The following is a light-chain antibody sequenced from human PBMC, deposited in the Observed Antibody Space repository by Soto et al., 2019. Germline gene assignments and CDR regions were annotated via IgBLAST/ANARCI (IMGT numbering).Light chain of an antibody. J-gene: IGLJ1*01. CDR1: SSNIGSNT. V-gene: IGLV1-44*01. CDR3: AAWDDSLNGPNYV. Sequence: SALTQPPSASGTPGQRVTISCSGSSSNIGSNTVNWYQQLPGTAPKLLIYSNNQRPSGVPDRFSGSKSGTSASLAISGLQSEDEADYYCAAWDDSLNGPNYVFGTGTKVTVL. CDR2: SNN.